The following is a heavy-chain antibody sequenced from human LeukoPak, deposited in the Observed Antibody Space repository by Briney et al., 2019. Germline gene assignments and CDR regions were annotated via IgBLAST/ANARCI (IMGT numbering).Heavy chain of an antibody. Sequence: PSETLSLTCAVYGESFSGYYWSWIRQPPGKGLEWIGTISYSGNTDYNPSLRSRVTISVDTSNNQFSLRLGSVTAADTAVYHCARHCCSGPAKRVFDIWGQGTMVTVSS. CDR1: GESFSGYY. J-gene: IGHJ3*02. D-gene: IGHD2-15*01. CDR2: ISYSGNT. CDR3: ARHCCSGPAKRVFDI. V-gene: IGHV4-34*01.